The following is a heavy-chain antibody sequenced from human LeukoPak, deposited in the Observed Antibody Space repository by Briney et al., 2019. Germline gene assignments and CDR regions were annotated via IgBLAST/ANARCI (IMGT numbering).Heavy chain of an antibody. J-gene: IGHJ4*02. D-gene: IGHD2-21*02. CDR2: ISGSGDST. Sequence: GGSLRLSGVASGFTLRSYVMNWVRETPGKGLKGGSSISGSGDSTFYADSVKGRFSISRDNSKNTLYLQVNGLRTEDTAVYYCAKDRLLNCRGDCYIFDYWGQGTVVTVSS. V-gene: IGHV3-23*01. CDR1: GFTLRSYV. CDR3: AKDRLLNCRGDCYIFDY.